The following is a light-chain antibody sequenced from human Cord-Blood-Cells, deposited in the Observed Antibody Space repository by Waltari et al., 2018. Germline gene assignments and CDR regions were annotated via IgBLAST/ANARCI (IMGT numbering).Light chain of an antibody. CDR1: QSISSY. J-gene: IGKJ2*01. CDR3: QQIYSTPYT. CDR2: AAS. V-gene: IGKV1-39*01. Sequence: DIQMTQSPSSLSASVGDRVTITCRASQSISSYLNWYQQKPGKAPKLLIYAASSLQSGVPSRISGSGSETDFTLTISSLQPEDFATYYCQQIYSTPYTFGQGTKLEIK.